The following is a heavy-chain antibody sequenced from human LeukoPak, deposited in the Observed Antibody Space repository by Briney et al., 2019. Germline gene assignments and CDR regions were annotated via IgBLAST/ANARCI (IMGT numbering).Heavy chain of an antibody. Sequence: SETLSLTCTVSGGSIRSDSYYWTWIRQNPGKGLEWIGFIYHSGSTYYNPSLKSRVTLSVDTSKNQFSLKLSSVTAADTAVYYCARVRGGYGDVFDYWGQGALVTVSS. V-gene: IGHV4-31*03. CDR1: GGSIRSDSYY. D-gene: IGHD4-17*01. CDR3: ARVRGGYGDVFDY. CDR2: IYHSGST. J-gene: IGHJ4*02.